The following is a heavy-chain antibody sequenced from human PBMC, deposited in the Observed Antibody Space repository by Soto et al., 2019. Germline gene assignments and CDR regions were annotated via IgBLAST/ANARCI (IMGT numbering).Heavy chain of an antibody. CDR3: VRRASGNYDY. V-gene: IGHV3-64*01. CDR2: ISSNGGTT. CDR1: GFTFSSYD. J-gene: IGHJ4*02. Sequence: EVQLAESGGGMVQPGGSLRLSCVASGFTFSSYDMHWVRQAPGKGLEYVSSISSNGGTTYYGNSVKGRFTISRDNSKNTLYLQMGSLRAEDMAVYYCVRRASGNYDYWGQGTLVTVS. D-gene: IGHD1-7*01.